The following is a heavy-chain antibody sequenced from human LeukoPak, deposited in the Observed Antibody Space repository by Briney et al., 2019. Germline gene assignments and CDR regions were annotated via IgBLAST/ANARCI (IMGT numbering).Heavy chain of an antibody. J-gene: IGHJ4*02. CDR1: GYTFTNYD. CDR3: AREGLDY. CDR2: KNPNSGNS. V-gene: IGHV1-8*01. Sequence: ASVKVSCKASGYTFTNYDINWVRQATGQGLEWMGYKNPNSGNSAYAQKFQGRVTITTDASISTAYVELSGLRSEDTALYYCAREGLDYWGQGTLVTVSP.